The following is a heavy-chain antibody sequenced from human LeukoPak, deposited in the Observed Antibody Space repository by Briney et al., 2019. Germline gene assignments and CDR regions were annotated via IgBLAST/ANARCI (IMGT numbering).Heavy chain of an antibody. J-gene: IGHJ4*02. Sequence: SETLSLTCTVSGVSISSSNSYWGWIRQPPGKGLEWIGSIYYSGNTYYNASLKSQVSISIDTSKNRFSLKLTSVTAADTAVYYCARRVDWYSGYFDYWGQGTLVTVSS. D-gene: IGHD5-12*01. CDR2: IYYSGNT. CDR1: GVSISSSNSY. V-gene: IGHV4-39*01. CDR3: ARRVDWYSGYFDY.